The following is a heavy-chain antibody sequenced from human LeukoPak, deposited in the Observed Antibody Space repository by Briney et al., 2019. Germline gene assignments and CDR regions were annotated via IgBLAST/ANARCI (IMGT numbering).Heavy chain of an antibody. Sequence: SETLSLTCTVSGGSISSSSYYWGWIRQPPGKGLEWIGSIYYSGSTYYNPSLKSRVTISVDTSKNQFSLKLSPVTAADTAVYYCASLEKGSFDYWGQGTLVTVSS. CDR3: ASLEKGSFDY. J-gene: IGHJ4*02. CDR2: IYYSGST. V-gene: IGHV4-39*01. CDR1: GGSISSSSYY.